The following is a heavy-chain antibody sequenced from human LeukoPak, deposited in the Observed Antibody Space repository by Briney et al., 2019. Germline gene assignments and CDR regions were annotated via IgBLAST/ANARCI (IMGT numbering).Heavy chain of an antibody. CDR3: ARDGLPFDY. Sequence: QSGGSLRLSCAASGFTFSSYAMHWVRQAPGKGLEWVTLISYNGNKEYYADSVKGRVTISRDDSRNTVYLQMNSLRIEDTAVYYCARDGLPFDYWGQGTLVTVSS. CDR1: GFTFSSYA. CDR2: ISYNGNKE. J-gene: IGHJ4*02. V-gene: IGHV3-30-3*01.